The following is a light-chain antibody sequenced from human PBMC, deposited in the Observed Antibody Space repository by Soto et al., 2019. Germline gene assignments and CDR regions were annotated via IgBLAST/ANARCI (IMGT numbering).Light chain of an antibody. Sequence: EIVLTQSPATLSLSPGERATLSGRASQSVSSYLAWYQQNPGQAPRLLIYDASNRATGIPARFSGSGSGTDVTITISSLEPEDFAVYYCQQRSNWPALTFGGGTKVEIK. CDR1: QSVSSY. V-gene: IGKV3-11*01. J-gene: IGKJ4*01. CDR2: DAS. CDR3: QQRSNWPALT.